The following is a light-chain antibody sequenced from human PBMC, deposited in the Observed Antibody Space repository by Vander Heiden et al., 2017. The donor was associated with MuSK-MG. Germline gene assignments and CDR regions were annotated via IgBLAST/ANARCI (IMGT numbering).Light chain of an antibody. V-gene: IGKV3-11*01. J-gene: IGKJ5*01. CDR1: QSVSTY. CDR3: HQRKNWPNT. CDR2: VAS. Sequence: EVVVTQPPVSLSLSPGERGILPCRASQSVSTYLAWYLQEPGQAPRLLIYVASKRATCTPARFSGSGPGTDFTLTISSLEPEDLGVYYCHQRKNWPNTFCQGSRLEIK.